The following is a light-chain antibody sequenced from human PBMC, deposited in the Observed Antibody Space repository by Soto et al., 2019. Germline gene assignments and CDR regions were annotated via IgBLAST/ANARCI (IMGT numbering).Light chain of an antibody. CDR1: QSVSSSY. Sequence: PGARVTLSCRASQSVSSSYLTWYQQKPGQAPRLLIYGASTRATSIPARFSGSGSGTDFTLTISSLQPEDFAVYYCQQDYNYLLTFGGGTKVEIK. CDR3: QQDYNYLLT. CDR2: GAS. V-gene: IGKV3D-7*01. J-gene: IGKJ4*01.